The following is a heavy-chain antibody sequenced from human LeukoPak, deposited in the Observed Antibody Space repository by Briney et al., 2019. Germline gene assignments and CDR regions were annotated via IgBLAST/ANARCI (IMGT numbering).Heavy chain of an antibody. CDR2: INPKSGGT. J-gene: IGHJ4*02. CDR1: GYTFTAYY. CDR3: ARVMIKTPEYYFDY. D-gene: IGHD2/OR15-2a*01. V-gene: IGHV1-2*02. Sequence: ASVKVSCKASGYTFTAYYIHWVRQAPGQGLEWMGWINPKSGGTNYAQKIQGRVAMTRDTSISTVYMELSGLTSDDTAVYYCARVMIKTPEYYFDYWGQGALVTVSS.